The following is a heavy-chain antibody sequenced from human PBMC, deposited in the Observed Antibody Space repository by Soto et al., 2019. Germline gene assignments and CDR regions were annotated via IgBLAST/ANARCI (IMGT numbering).Heavy chain of an antibody. CDR1: GGSISSGGYY. CDR3: ARGIVVVPAASYYFDY. D-gene: IGHD2-2*01. CDR2: IYYSGST. V-gene: IGHV4-31*03. Sequence: TLSLTCTVSGGSISSGGYYWSWIRQHPGKGLEWIGYIYYSGSTYYNPSLKSRVTISVDTSKNQFSLKLSSVTAADTAVYYCARGIVVVPAASYYFDYWGQGTLVTVSS. J-gene: IGHJ4*02.